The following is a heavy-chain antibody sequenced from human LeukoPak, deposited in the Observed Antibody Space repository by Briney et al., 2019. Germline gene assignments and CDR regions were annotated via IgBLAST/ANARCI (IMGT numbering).Heavy chain of an antibody. CDR2: ISSSSSCI. V-gene: IGHV3-21*01. CDR3: AREIDYYDSSGPPPYFDY. Sequence: PGGSLRLSCAASGFTFSSYSMNWVRQAPGKGLEWVSSISSSSSCIYYADSVKGRFTISRDNAKNSLYLQMNSLRAEDTAVYYCAREIDYYDSSGPPPYFDYWGQGTLVTVSS. D-gene: IGHD3-22*01. J-gene: IGHJ4*02. CDR1: GFTFSSYS.